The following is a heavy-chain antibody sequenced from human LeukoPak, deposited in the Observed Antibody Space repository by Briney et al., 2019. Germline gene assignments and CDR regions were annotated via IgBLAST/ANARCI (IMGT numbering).Heavy chain of an antibody. Sequence: SQTLSLTCAISGDSVSSNSAAWNWIRQPAWRGLEWLGRTYYRSKWYNDYAVSVKGRITINPDTSKTQFSLQLNSVTPEDTAVYSCARGKKVVGALDYWGQGTLVTVSS. J-gene: IGHJ4*02. V-gene: IGHV6-1*01. D-gene: IGHD1-26*01. CDR3: ARGKKVVGALDY. CDR1: GDSVSSNSAA. CDR2: TYYRSKWYN.